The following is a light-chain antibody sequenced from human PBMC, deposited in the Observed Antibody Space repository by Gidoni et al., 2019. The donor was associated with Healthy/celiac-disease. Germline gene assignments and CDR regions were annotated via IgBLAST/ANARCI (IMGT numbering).Light chain of an antibody. V-gene: IGKV2-28*01. CDR2: LGS. J-gene: IGKJ3*01. Sequence: DIVMTQCPLSLPVTPGEPASISCRSSQSLLHSNGYNYLDWYLQKPGQSPQLLIYLGSNRASGVPDRFSGSGSGTDFTLKISRVEAEDVGVYYCMQALQFTFGPGTKVDIK. CDR1: QSLLHSNGYNY. CDR3: MQALQFT.